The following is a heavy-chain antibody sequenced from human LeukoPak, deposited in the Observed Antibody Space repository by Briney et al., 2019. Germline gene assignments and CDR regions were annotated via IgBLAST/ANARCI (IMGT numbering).Heavy chain of an antibody. D-gene: IGHD7-27*01. CDR1: GFTFSGHW. V-gene: IGHV3-74*01. Sequence: PGGSLRLSCAASGFTFSGHWMYWLRQAPGKGLAWVSRINGDGSATNYAGSMKGRFTISRDNARNIVYLQTNSLREDDTAVYYCARDLNWGQVDYWGQGTLVTVSS. CDR2: INGDGSAT. CDR3: ARDLNWGQVDY. J-gene: IGHJ4*02.